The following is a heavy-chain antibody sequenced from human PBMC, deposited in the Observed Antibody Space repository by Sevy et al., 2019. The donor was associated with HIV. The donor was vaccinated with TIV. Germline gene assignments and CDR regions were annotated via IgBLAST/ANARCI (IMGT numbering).Heavy chain of an antibody. CDR1: GGSISSYY. D-gene: IGHD3-22*01. Sequence: SETLSLTCTVSGGSISSYYWSWIRQPPEQGRERIGYIYYSGSTNYNPSLKSRVTISVDTSKNQFSLKLSSVTAADTAVYYCARSYKNYDSSGYYYDYWGQGTLVTVSS. J-gene: IGHJ4*02. V-gene: IGHV4-59*01. CDR2: IYYSGST. CDR3: ARSYKNYDSSGYYYDY.